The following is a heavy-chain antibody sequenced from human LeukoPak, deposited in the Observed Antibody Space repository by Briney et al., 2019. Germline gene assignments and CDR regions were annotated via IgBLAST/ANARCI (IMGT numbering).Heavy chain of an antibody. CDR2: ISNDGSNK. CDR1: GFTFSTYG. D-gene: IGHD2-2*01. J-gene: IGHJ3*02. CDR3: ARPASGSDDAFDI. V-gene: IGHV3-30*03. Sequence: GGSLRLSCAASGFTFSTYGMDWVRQAPGKGLEWVAVISNDGSNKYYADSVKGRFTISRDNSKNTVDLQMNSLRAEDTAVYYCARPASGSDDAFDIWGQGTMVTVSS.